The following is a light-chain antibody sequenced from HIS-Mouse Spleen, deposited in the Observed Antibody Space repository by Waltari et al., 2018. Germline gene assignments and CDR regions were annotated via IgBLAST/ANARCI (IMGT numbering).Light chain of an antibody. V-gene: IGLV3-1*01. Sequence: SYELTQPPPVSVSPGQTPSITCSGDKLGDKYDCWYQQKSGQSPVLVIYQDSKRPSGIPERFSGSNSGNTATLTISGTQAMDEADYYCQAWDSSTAVFGTGTKVTVL. CDR3: QAWDSSTAV. J-gene: IGLJ1*01. CDR2: QDS. CDR1: KLGDKY.